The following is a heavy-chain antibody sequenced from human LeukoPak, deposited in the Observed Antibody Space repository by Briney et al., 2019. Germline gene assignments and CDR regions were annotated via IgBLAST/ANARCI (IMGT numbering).Heavy chain of an antibody. CDR2: IYYSGST. J-gene: IGHJ4*02. V-gene: IGHV4-39*07. CDR3: ARGIAVAAYFDY. D-gene: IGHD6-19*01. Sequence: SETLSLTCTVSGGSISSSSYYWGWLRQPPGKGLEWIGSIYYSGSTYYNPSLKSRVTISVDTSKNQFSLKLSSVTAADTAVYYCARGIAVAAYFDYWGQGTLVTVSS. CDR1: GGSISSSSYY.